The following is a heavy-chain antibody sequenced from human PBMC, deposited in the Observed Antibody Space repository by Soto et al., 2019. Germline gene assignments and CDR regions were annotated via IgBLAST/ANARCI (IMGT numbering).Heavy chain of an antibody. J-gene: IGHJ4*02. CDR2: IIPIFGTA. V-gene: IGHV1-69*13. CDR3: AIKAGAKWLREGPFDY. CDR1: GGTFSSYA. Sequence: GASVKVSCKASGGTFSSYAISWVRQAPGQGLEWMGGIIPIFGTANYAQKFQGRVTITADESTSTAYMELSSLRSEDTAVYYCAIKAGAKWLREGPFDYWGQGTLVTVSS. D-gene: IGHD5-12*01.